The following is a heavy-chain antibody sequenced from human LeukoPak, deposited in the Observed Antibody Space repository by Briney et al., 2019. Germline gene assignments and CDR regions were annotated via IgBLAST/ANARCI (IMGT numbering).Heavy chain of an antibody. CDR1: GGSFSGYY. CDR3: ARDRRNSGYDKSYYYYYGMDV. CDR2: INHSGST. Sequence: PSETLSLTCAVYGGSFSGYYWSWIRQPPGKGLEWIEEINHSGSTNYNPSLKSRVTISVDTSKNQFSLKLSSVTAADTAVYYCARDRRNSGYDKSYYYYYGMDVWGKGTTVTVSS. V-gene: IGHV4-34*01. D-gene: IGHD5-12*01. J-gene: IGHJ6*04.